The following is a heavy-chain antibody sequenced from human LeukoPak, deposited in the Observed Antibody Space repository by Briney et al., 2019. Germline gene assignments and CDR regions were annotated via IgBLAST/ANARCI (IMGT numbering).Heavy chain of an antibody. D-gene: IGHD6-13*01. CDR1: GFTFSSYA. CDR2: ISYDGSNK. CDR3: ARGSSGYSSSWPDY. V-gene: IGHV3-30*04. Sequence: PGGSLRLSCAASGFTFSSYAMHWVRQAPGKGLEWVAVISYDGSNKYYADSVKGRFTISRDNSKNTLYLQMNSLRAEDTAVYYCARGSSGYSSSWPDYWGQGTLVTVSS. J-gene: IGHJ4*02.